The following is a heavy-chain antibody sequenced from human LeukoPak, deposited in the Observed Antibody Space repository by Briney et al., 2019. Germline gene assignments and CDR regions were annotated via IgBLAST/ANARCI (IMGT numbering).Heavy chain of an antibody. CDR1: GFTFSSYA. V-gene: IGHV3-30-3*01. D-gene: IGHD5-18*01. CDR3: ARVLDTAMENHYYHYPFDY. J-gene: IGHJ4*02. Sequence: PGRSLRLSCAASGFTFSSYAMHWVRQAPGKGLEWVAVISYDGSNKYYADSVKGRFTISRDNSKNTLYLQMNSLRAEDTAVYYCARVLDTAMENHYYHYPFDYWGQGTLVTVSS. CDR2: ISYDGSNK.